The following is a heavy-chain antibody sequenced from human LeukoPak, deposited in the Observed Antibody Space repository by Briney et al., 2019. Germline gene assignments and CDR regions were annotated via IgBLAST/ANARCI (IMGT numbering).Heavy chain of an antibody. V-gene: IGHV5-51*01. D-gene: IGHD3-22*01. CDR1: GYRFTSHW. J-gene: IGHJ4*02. Sequence: GESLKISCKGFGYRFTSHWIGWVRQMPGKGLEWMGIIYPNDADTKYSPSFQGQVTFSADKSFSAAYLQWSSLKASDTAMYFCARSPRNSSGYFYPDYWGQGTLVTVSS. CDR3: ARSPRNSSGYFYPDY. CDR2: IYPNDADT.